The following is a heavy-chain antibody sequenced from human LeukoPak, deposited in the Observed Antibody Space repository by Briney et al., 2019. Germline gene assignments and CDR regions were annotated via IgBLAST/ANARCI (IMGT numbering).Heavy chain of an antibody. CDR1: GGSISSYY. D-gene: IGHD6-13*01. J-gene: IGHJ5*02. V-gene: IGHV4-59*12. CDR3: ARDRSGYSSSWAWFDP. Sequence: SETLSLTCTVSGGSISSYYWSWIRQPPGKGLEWIGYIYYSGSTNYNPSLKSRVTISVDTSKNQFSLKLSSVTAADTAVYYCARDRSGYSSSWAWFDPWGQGTLVTVSS. CDR2: IYYSGST.